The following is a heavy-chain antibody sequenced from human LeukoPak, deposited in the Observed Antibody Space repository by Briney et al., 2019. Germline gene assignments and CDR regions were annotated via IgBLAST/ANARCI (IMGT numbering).Heavy chain of an antibody. V-gene: IGHV3-33*08. CDR1: GFTFSSYA. CDR3: ARDPSYYDFWSGYFANYYYGMDV. CDR2: IWYDGSNK. J-gene: IGHJ6*02. D-gene: IGHD3-3*01. Sequence: GGSLRLSCAASGFTFSSYAMSWVRQAPGKGLEWVAVIWYDGSNKYYADSVKGRFTISRDNSKNTLYLQMNSLRAEDTAVYYCARDPSYYDFWSGYFANYYYGMDVWGQGTTVTVSS.